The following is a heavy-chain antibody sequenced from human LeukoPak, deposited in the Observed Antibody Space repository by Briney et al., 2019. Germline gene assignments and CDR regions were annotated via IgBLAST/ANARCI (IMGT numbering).Heavy chain of an antibody. CDR1: GYTFTGYY. CDR3: ARDHSGSAAKGQH. D-gene: IGHD1-26*01. CDR2: INPNSGGT. V-gene: IGHV1-2*02. J-gene: IGHJ1*01. Sequence: ASVKVSCKASGYTFTGYYMHWARQAPGQGLEWMGWINPNSGGTNYAQKFQGRVTMTRDTSISTAYMELSRLRSDDTAVYYCARDHSGSAAKGQHWGQGTLVTVSS.